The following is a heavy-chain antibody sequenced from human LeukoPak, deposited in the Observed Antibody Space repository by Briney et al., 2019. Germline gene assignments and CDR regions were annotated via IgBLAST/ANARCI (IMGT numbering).Heavy chain of an antibody. CDR2: INPNSGGT. Sequence: GASVKLSCRASGYTFTGYYMHWVRQAPGPGLEWMGRINPNSGGTNYAQKFQGRVTMIRDTSISTAYMELSRLRSDGTAVYYCARADEWLVLFDYWGQGTLVTVSS. V-gene: IGHV1-2*06. CDR3: ARADEWLVLFDY. CDR1: GYTFTGYY. J-gene: IGHJ4*02. D-gene: IGHD6-19*01.